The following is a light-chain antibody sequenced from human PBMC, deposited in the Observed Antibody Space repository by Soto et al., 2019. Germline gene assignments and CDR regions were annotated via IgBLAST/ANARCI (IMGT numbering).Light chain of an antibody. J-gene: IGLJ1*01. CDR1: TNDVGSYNY. CDR2: EVT. CDR3: ASYSTLTPFV. V-gene: IGLV2-14*01. Sequence: QSALTQPASVSVSPGHSISIFCTGTTNDVGSYNYVSGYPLHPGKAPKVIIHEVTNRPSGVSNRFSGSKSGNTASLTISGLRADDEDDYFCASYSTLTPFVFGTGTKLTVL.